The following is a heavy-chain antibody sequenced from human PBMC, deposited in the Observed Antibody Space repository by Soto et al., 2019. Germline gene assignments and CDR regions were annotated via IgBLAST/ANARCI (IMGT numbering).Heavy chain of an antibody. J-gene: IGHJ4*02. CDR3: AGWDSGYDYHFDH. V-gene: IGHV3-30-3*01. CDR1: GFTFSYYA. Sequence: QVQLVESGGGVVQPGRSLRLSCAASGFTFSYYAMHWVRQAPGKGLEWVAVISYDGSNKYYADSVKGRFTISRDNSKNTLYLQMNSLRPEDTAVYYCAGWDSGYDYHFDHWGQGTLVTVSS. CDR2: ISYDGSNK. D-gene: IGHD5-12*01.